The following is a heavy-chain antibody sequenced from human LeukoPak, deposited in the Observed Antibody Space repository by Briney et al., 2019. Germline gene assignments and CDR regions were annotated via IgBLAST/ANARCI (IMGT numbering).Heavy chain of an antibody. CDR2: INHSGST. CDR1: GGSFSGYY. Sequence: SETLSLTCAVYGGSFSGYYWSWIRQPPGKGLEWIGEINHSGSTNYNPSLKGRVTISVDTSKNQFSLKLSSVTAADTAVYYCARGQGDYGDYEGGGDYWGQGTLVTVSS. J-gene: IGHJ4*02. V-gene: IGHV4-34*01. CDR3: ARGQGDYGDYEGGGDY. D-gene: IGHD4-17*01.